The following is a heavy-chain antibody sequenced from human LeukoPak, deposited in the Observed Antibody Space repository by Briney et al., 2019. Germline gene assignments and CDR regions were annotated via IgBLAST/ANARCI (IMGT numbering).Heavy chain of an antibody. Sequence: PSETLSLTCAVYGGSFSGYYWSWIRQPPGKGLEWIGEINHSGSTNYNPSLKSRVTMSVDTSKNQFSLKLSSVTAADTAVYYCARGCSSTSCSNNWFDPWGQGTLVTVSS. D-gene: IGHD2-2*01. J-gene: IGHJ5*02. CDR1: GGSFSGYY. CDR2: INHSGST. CDR3: ARGCSSTSCSNNWFDP. V-gene: IGHV4-34*01.